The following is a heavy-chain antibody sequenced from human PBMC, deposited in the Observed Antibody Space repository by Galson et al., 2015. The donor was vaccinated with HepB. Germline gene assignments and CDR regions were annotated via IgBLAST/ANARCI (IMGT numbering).Heavy chain of an antibody. CDR1: GYSFTSYW. Sequence: QSGAEVKKPGESLKISCKGSGYSFTSYWIGWVRQMPGKGLEWMGIIYPGDSDTRYSPSFQGQVTISADKSISTAYLQWSSLKASGTAMYYCARLLRLVGATKSDWFDPWGQGTLVTVSS. V-gene: IGHV5-51*01. J-gene: IGHJ5*02. CDR3: ARLLRLVGATKSDWFDP. CDR2: IYPGDSDT. D-gene: IGHD1-26*01.